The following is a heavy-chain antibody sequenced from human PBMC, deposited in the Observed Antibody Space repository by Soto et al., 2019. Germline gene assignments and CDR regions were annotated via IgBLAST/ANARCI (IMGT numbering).Heavy chain of an antibody. CDR2: ISGSDGKT. Sequence: GVPMRHSCIASGLSFVSYALTWVRQAPGKGLEWVSTISGSDGKTFYADAVKGRFSISRDISQSTLYLQMNSLRADDTAIYYCARWSYLDYWGQGTRVT. D-gene: IGHD3-3*01. CDR3: ARWSYLDY. CDR1: GLSFVSYA. J-gene: IGHJ4*02. V-gene: IGHV3-23*01.